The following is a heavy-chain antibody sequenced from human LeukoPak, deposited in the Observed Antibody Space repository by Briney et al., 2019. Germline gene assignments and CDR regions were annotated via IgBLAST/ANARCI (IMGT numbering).Heavy chain of an antibody. CDR3: ASGERSAFDI. CDR2: VYYSGTT. Sequence: PSETLSLTCTVSGASISSSRYYWGWIRQPPGKGLEWIGSVYYSGTTYYNPSLKSRVIISVDTSKNQFSLKLTSVTAADTAVYYCASGERSAFDIWGQGTLVTVSS. D-gene: IGHD1-1*01. V-gene: IGHV4-39*07. CDR1: GASISSSRYY. J-gene: IGHJ3*02.